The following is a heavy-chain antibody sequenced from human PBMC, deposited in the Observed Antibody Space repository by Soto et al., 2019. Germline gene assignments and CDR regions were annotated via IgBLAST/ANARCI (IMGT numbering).Heavy chain of an antibody. CDR3: ASMGYHYGSGSYHYYFDY. CDR1: GGSISSYY. D-gene: IGHD3-10*01. J-gene: IGHJ4*02. V-gene: IGHV4-59*08. Sequence: SETLSLTCTVSGGSISSYYWTWIRQPPGKGLEWIGFMYNSGSTHYNPSLKSRVTISLDTSKNQFSLNLRSVTAADTAVYYCASMGYHYGSGSYHYYFDYWGQGTLVTVSS. CDR2: MYNSGST.